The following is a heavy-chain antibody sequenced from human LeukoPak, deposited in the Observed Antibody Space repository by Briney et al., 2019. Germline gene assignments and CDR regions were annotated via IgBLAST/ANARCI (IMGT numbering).Heavy chain of an antibody. CDR3: ARRGPESGSSRGWYFDL. Sequence: PSETLSLTCAVSGGSLSSHYWNWIRQAAGKRLEWLGFVSYSGFTDSNPSLKSRITLSVDKSRNQFSLRLNSVTATDTAIYYCARRGPESGSSRGWYFDLWGRGIPVTVSS. CDR2: VSYSGFT. D-gene: IGHD5-12*01. J-gene: IGHJ2*01. CDR1: GGSLSSHY. V-gene: IGHV4-59*08.